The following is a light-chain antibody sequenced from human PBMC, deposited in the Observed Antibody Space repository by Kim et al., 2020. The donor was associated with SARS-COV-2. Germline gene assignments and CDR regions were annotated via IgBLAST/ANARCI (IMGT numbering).Light chain of an antibody. CDR2: AAS. J-gene: IGKJ1*01. V-gene: IGKV1-27*01. CDR3: QKYYSDLS. CDR1: QGISNY. Sequence: DIQMTQSPSSLSASVGDRVTIACRASQGISNYLAWYQQKPGKVPKLLIYAASTLQSGVPSRFSGTGSGTDFTLTISSLQPEDVATYYCQKYYSDLSFGQGTKVDIK.